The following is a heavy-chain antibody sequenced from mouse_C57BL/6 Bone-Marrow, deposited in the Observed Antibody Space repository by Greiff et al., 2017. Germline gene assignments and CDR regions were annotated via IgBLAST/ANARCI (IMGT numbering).Heavy chain of an antibody. J-gene: IGHJ1*03. CDR3: APQYYGSRGYFDV. V-gene: IGHV14-3*01. CDR2: IDPANGNT. D-gene: IGHD1-1*01. CDR1: GFNIKNTY. Sequence: EVQLQQSVAELVRPGASVKLSCTASGFNIKNTYMHWVKQRPEQGLEWIGRIDPANGNTKYAPKFQGKATIPADTSSNTAYLQLSSLTSEDTAIYYCAPQYYGSRGYFDVWGTGTTVTVSS.